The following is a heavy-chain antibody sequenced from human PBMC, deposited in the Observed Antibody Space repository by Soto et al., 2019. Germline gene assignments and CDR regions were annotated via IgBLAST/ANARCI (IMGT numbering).Heavy chain of an antibody. V-gene: IGHV4-31*03. D-gene: IGHD3-3*01. Sequence: SETLSLTCTVSGGSISSGGYYWSWIRQHPGKGLEWIGYIYYSGSTYYNPSLKSRVTISVDASKNQFSLKLSSVTAADTAVYYCARGDFGVVTESNYYYYYYMDVWGKGTTVTVSS. J-gene: IGHJ6*03. CDR1: GGSISSGGYY. CDR3: ARGDFGVVTESNYYYYYYMDV. CDR2: IYYSGST.